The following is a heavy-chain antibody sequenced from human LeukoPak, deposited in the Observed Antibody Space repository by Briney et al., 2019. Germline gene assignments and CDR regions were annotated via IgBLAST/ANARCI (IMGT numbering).Heavy chain of an antibody. V-gene: IGHV3-33*01. CDR1: GFTFSSYG. CDR2: IWYDGSNK. Sequence: GGSLRLSCAASGFTFSSYGMHWVRQAPGKGLEWVAVIWYDGSNKYYADSVKGRLTISRDNSKNTLYLQMNSLRAEDTAVYYCARGPSPPLDYYGMDVWGQGTTVTVSS. J-gene: IGHJ6*02. CDR3: ARGPSPPLDYYGMDV.